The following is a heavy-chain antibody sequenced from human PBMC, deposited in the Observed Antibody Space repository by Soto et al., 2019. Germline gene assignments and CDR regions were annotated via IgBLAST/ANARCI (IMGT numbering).Heavy chain of an antibody. V-gene: IGHV1-69*02. CDR2: IIPILGIA. CDR3: AGDGGGVVVPAADWYFDL. Sequence: QVQLVQSGAEVKKPGSSVKVSCKASGGTFSSYTISWVRQAPGQGLEWMGRIIPILGIANYAQKFQGRVTIPAEKTKGQADMGVSGLGSEATAVYYCAGDGGGVVVPAADWYFDLWGRGTLVTVSS. CDR1: GGTFSSYT. J-gene: IGHJ2*01. D-gene: IGHD2-2*01.